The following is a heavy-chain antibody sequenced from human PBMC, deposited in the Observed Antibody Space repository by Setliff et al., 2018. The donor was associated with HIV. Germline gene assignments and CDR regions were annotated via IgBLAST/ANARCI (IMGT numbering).Heavy chain of an antibody. CDR2: IHHSGST. D-gene: IGHD3-3*01. J-gene: IGHJ4*02. CDR1: GPSVSNTDYY. Sequence: SETLSLTCTVSGPSVSNTDYYWGWIRLPPGKGLEWIASIHHSGSTWYNPSLKSRVTISADMYKNQFSLKLFSVTAADTAVYYCAGPSFGIGGGSIFDSWGQGTVVTVSS. CDR3: AGPSFGIGGGSIFDS. V-gene: IGHV4-39*01.